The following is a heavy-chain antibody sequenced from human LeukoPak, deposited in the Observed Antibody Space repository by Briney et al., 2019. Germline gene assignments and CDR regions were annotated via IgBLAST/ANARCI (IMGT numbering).Heavy chain of an antibody. CDR3: ARDSYCSSTSCYNGGGFEGLDY. CDR1: GFTFSSYW. CDR2: IKQDGSEK. V-gene: IGHV3-7*01. Sequence: GGFLRLSCAASGFTFSSYWMSWVRQAPGKGLEWVANIKQDGSEKYYVDSVKGRFTISRDNAKNSLYLQMNSLRAEDTAVYYCARDSYCSSTSCYNGGGFEGLDYWGQGTLVTVSS. D-gene: IGHD2-2*02. J-gene: IGHJ4*02.